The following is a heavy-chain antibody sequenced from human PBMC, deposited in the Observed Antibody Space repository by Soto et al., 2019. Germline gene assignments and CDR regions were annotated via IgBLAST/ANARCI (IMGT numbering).Heavy chain of an antibody. D-gene: IGHD3-9*01. Sequence: GGSLRLSCAASGFTFSGSAMHWVRQASGKGLEWVGRIRSKANSYATAYAASVKGRFTISRDDSKNTAYLQMNSLKTEDTAVYYCTTTEDYDILTTPLDYWGQGTLVTVSS. V-gene: IGHV3-73*01. CDR1: GFTFSGSA. J-gene: IGHJ4*02. CDR2: IRSKANSYAT. CDR3: TTTEDYDILTTPLDY.